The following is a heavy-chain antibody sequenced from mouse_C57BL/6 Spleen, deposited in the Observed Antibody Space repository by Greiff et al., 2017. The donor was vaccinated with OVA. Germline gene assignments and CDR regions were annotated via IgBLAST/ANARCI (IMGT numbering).Heavy chain of an antibody. Sequence: VQLQQSGPVLVKPGASVKMSCKASGYTFTDYYMNWVKQSHGKSLEWIGVINPYNGGTSYNQKFKGKATLTVDKSSSTAYMELNSLTSEDSAVYYCAKGGDYEGYFDYWGQGTTLTVSS. J-gene: IGHJ2*01. V-gene: IGHV1-19*01. CDR1: GYTFTDYY. CDR3: AKGGDYEGYFDY. CDR2: INPYNGGT. D-gene: IGHD1-1*02.